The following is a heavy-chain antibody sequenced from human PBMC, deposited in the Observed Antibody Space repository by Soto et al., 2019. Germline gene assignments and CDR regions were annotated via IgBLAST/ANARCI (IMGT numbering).Heavy chain of an antibody. CDR3: ARAAAFGVVIRGEYYYYGMDV. J-gene: IGHJ6*02. CDR2: IIPIFGTA. D-gene: IGHD3-3*01. Sequence: SVKLSCKASGGTFSSYAIRWLRQAPVPGPEWMGGIIPIFGTANYAQKFQGRVTITADKATSTAYMELSSRRSEDTAVYYCARAAAFGVVIRGEYYYYGMDVWGQGTTVTVSS. V-gene: IGHV1-69*06. CDR1: GGTFSSYA.